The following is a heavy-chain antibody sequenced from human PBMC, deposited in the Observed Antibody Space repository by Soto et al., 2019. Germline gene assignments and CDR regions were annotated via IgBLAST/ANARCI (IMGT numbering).Heavy chain of an antibody. CDR1: GGSFSGYY. J-gene: IGHJ6*02. Sequence: KPSETLSLTCAVYGGSFSGYYWSWIRQPPGKGLEWIGEINHSGSTNYNPSLKSRVTISVDTSKNQFSLKLSSVTAADTAVYYCARGPTSIAARWYYYYYGMDVWGQGTTVTVSS. CDR3: ARGPTSIAARWYYYYYGMDV. D-gene: IGHD6-6*01. V-gene: IGHV4-34*01. CDR2: INHSGST.